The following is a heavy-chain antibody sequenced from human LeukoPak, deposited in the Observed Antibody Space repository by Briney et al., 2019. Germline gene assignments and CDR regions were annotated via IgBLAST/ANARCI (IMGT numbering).Heavy chain of an antibody. CDR1: GFTFSSYA. Sequence: GGDLRLYCAASGFTFSSYAMRWDRQAPGKGGEWVSAISGSGGSTDYADSVKGRFTMDRDNSKNTLYLQMNSLKAEDTAVYYCAKETEYSSGWYGYFDYWGQGTLVTVSS. D-gene: IGHD6-19*01. V-gene: IGHV3-23*01. J-gene: IGHJ4*02. CDR3: AKETEYSSGWYGYFDY. CDR2: ISGSGGST.